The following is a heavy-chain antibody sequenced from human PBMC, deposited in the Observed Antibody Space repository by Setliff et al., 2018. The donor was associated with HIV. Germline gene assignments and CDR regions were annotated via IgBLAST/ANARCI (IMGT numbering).Heavy chain of an antibody. D-gene: IGHD3-9*01. CDR2: ISAYNGNT. J-gene: IGHJ4*02. Sequence: ASVKVSCKASGYTFTSYGISWVRQAPRQGLEWMGWISAYNGNTNYAQNFQGRVTFTRDTSASSAYMDLSSLRSEDSAVYYCVRGDDILTGYFRPYFFDYWGQGTLVTVSS. CDR1: GYTFTSYG. CDR3: VRGDDILTGYFRPYFFDY. V-gene: IGHV1-18*01.